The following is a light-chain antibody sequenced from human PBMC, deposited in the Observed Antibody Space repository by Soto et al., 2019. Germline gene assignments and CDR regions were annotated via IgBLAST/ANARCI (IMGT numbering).Light chain of an antibody. CDR2: GNN. CDR3: QSYDSTLRGSV. CDR1: SSNIGSTYD. Sequence: QSVLTQPPSVSGAPGQRVTISCTGGSSNIGSTYDVHWYQQFPGTAPKLLIYGNNNRPSGVPDRFSGSKSGTSASLAITGLQPGDEADYYCQSYDSTLRGSVFGTGTKLPV. J-gene: IGLJ1*01. V-gene: IGLV1-40*01.